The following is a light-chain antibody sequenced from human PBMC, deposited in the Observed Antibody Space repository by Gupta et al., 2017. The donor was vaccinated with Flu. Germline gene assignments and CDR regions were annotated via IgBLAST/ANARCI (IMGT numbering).Light chain of an antibody. Sequence: FVLTQSPDSLAVSLGERATINCKSSRPVLHRSSQRNYISWYQQKSGQPPKLVIFWTSTRASGVPERISASGSGTDFSLTISSLQAEDVAVYFCQQYFGPPSFGGGTKVEI. CDR1: RPVLHRSSQRNY. J-gene: IGKJ4*01. CDR2: WTS. V-gene: IGKV4-1*01. CDR3: QQYFGPPS.